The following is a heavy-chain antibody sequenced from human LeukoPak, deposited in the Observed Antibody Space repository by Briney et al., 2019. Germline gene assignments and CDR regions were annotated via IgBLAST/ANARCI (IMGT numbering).Heavy chain of an antibody. CDR3: AKPYYYDSSGYSDAHDAFDI. V-gene: IGHV3-23*01. J-gene: IGHJ3*02. CDR1: GFTFSDYY. D-gene: IGHD3-22*01. CDR2: ISGSGGST. Sequence: GGSLRLSCAASGFTFSDYYMSWIRQAPGKGLEWVSAISGSGGSTYYADSVKGRLTISRDNSKNTLYLQMNSLRAEDTAVYYCAKPYYYDSSGYSDAHDAFDIWGQGTMVTVSS.